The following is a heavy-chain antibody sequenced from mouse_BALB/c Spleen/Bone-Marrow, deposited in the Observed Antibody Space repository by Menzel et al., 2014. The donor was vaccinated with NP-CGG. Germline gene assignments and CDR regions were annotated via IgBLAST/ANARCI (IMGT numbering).Heavy chain of an antibody. D-gene: IGHD2-2*01. CDR2: IDPSTGRT. CDR1: GYTFTSYW. CDR3: ARINGYDY. J-gene: IGHJ2*01. Sequence: VQLQQSGAELVKPGASVKLSCKASGYTFTSYWMHWVKQRPGQGLEWIGEIDPSTGRTDYNKKFKSQATLTVDKSSSTAFVHLSSLTSEDSAVYYCARINGYDYWGQGTTPTVSS. V-gene: IGHV1S81*02.